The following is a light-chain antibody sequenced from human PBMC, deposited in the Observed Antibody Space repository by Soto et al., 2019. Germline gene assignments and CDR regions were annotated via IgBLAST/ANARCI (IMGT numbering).Light chain of an antibody. CDR1: QSVSSN. CDR3: QQYNNWPPLT. V-gene: IGKV3-15*01. J-gene: IGKJ4*01. CDR2: GAS. Sequence: EIVMTQSPATLSVSPGERATLSCRASQSVSSNLAWYQQKTGQAPRLLIYGASTRATGIPARFSGSGSGTEFTLTISSRQSEDFAVYYCQQYNNWPPLTFGGGTKVEIK.